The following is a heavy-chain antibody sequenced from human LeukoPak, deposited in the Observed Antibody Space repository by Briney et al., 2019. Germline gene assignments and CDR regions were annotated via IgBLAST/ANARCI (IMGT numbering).Heavy chain of an antibody. V-gene: IGHV4-39*07. CDR3: VREVKGYGSSWYQNWFDP. CDR2: IYYSGST. Sequence: SETLSLTCTVSGGSISSSSYYWGWIRQPPGKGLEWIGSIYYSGSTYYNPSLQSRVTISADTSKNQFSLKLSSVTAADTAVYYCVREVKGYGSSWYQNWFDPWGQGTLVTVSS. CDR1: GGSISSSSYY. D-gene: IGHD6-13*01. J-gene: IGHJ5*02.